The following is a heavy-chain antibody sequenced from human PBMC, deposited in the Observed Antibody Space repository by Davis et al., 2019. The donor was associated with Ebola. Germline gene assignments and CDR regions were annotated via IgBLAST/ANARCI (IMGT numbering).Heavy chain of an antibody. Sequence: ASVKVSCKASGYTFTGYYMHWVRQAPGQGLEWMGWINPHNGNTNYAQNVQGRVTMTTDTSTSTAYMEVGILRSDDTAVYYCARAQFPTTSDHWGQGTLVIVSS. CDR1: GYTFTGYY. CDR3: ARAQFPTTSDH. D-gene: IGHD1-1*01. CDR2: INPHNGNT. J-gene: IGHJ4*02. V-gene: IGHV1-18*04.